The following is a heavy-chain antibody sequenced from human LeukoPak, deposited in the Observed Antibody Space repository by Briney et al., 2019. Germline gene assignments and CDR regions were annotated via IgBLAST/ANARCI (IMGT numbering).Heavy chain of an antibody. Sequence: SETLSLTCAVYGGSFSGYYWSSIRHPPGKGLEWIGEINHSGSTNYNPSLKSRVTISVDTSKNQFSLKLSSVTAADTAVYYCARGVALIYWGQGTLVTVSS. CDR3: ARGVALIY. CDR1: GGSFSGYY. D-gene: IGHD5-12*01. V-gene: IGHV4-34*01. J-gene: IGHJ4*02. CDR2: INHSGST.